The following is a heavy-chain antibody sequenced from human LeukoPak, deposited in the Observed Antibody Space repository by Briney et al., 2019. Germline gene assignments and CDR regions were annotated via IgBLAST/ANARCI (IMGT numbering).Heavy chain of an antibody. Sequence: SETLSLTCTVSGGSISSYYWSWIRQPPGKGLEWIGYIYYSGSTNYSPSLKRRLTISVDTSKNQFSLKLSSVTAADTAVYYCARTYGGSGLGYFDLWGRGTLVTVSS. CDR1: GGSISSYY. V-gene: IGHV4-59*01. D-gene: IGHD6-13*01. J-gene: IGHJ2*01. CDR2: IYYSGST. CDR3: ARTYGGSGLGYFDL.